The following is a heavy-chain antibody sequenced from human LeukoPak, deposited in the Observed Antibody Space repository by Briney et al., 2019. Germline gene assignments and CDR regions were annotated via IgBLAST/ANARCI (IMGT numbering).Heavy chain of an antibody. CDR3: ARDRLAGINSFDP. D-gene: IGHD6-19*01. Sequence: NPGGSLRLSCAASGFTFSSYSMNWVRQAPGKGLEWVSSISSSSSYIYYADSVKGRFTISRDNAKNSLYLQMNSLRAEDTAVYYCARDRLAGINSFDPWGQGTLVTVSS. J-gene: IGHJ5*02. V-gene: IGHV3-21*01. CDR2: ISSSSSYI. CDR1: GFTFSSYS.